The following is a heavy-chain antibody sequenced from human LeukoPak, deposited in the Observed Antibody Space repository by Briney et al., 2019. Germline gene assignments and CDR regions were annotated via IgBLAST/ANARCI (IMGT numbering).Heavy chain of an antibody. CDR3: ARDRGDYDHLTPDY. D-gene: IGHD4-17*01. Sequence: ASVKVSCKASGGTFSSYAISWVRQAPGQGLEWMGGIIPIFGTANYAQKFQGRVTITADESTSTAYMELSSLRSEDTAVYYCARDRGDYDHLTPDYWGQGTRVTVSS. V-gene: IGHV1-69*13. CDR1: GGTFSSYA. J-gene: IGHJ4*02. CDR2: IIPIFGTA.